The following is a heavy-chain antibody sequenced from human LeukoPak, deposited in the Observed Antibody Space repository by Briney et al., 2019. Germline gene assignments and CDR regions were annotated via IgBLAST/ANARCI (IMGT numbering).Heavy chain of an antibody. V-gene: IGHV3-21*01. D-gene: IGHD6-19*01. CDR1: GFTFSSYS. J-gene: IGHJ4*02. Sequence: PGGSLRLSCAASGFTFSSYSMNWVRQAPGKGLEWASSISSSSSYIYYADSVKGRFTISRDNAKNSLYLQMNSLGAEDTAVYYCARKWGFSGHPGGYFDYWGQGTLVTVSS. CDR2: ISSSSSYI. CDR3: ARKWGFSGHPGGYFDY.